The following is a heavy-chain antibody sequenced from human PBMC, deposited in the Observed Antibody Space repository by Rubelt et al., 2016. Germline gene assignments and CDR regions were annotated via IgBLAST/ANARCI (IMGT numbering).Heavy chain of an antibody. CDR3: ARGKKTLHYLWFDP. CDR1: GGSISSYY. Sequence: WLTCTVSGGSISSYYWSWIRQPPGKGLEWIGYIYYSGSTNYNPSLKSRVTISVDTSKNQFSLKLSSVTAADTAVYYCARGKKTLHYLWFDPWGQGTLVTVSS. D-gene: IGHD2-15*01. J-gene: IGHJ5*02. CDR2: IYYSGST. V-gene: IGHV4-59*01.